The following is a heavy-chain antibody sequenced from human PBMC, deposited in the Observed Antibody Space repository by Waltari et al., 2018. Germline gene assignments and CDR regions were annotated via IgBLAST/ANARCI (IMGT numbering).Heavy chain of an antibody. D-gene: IGHD2-8*02. J-gene: IGHJ4*02. V-gene: IGHV3-30-3*01. CDR2: ISYDGSNK. CDR1: GFTFSSYA. Sequence: QVQLVESGGGVVQPGRSLRLSCAASGFTFSSYAMHWVRQAPGKGLEWVAVISYDGSNKYYADSVKGRFTISRDNSKNTLYLQMNSLRAEDTAVYYCARAYCTGGVCYHPYFDYWGQGTLVTISS. CDR3: ARAYCTGGVCYHPYFDY.